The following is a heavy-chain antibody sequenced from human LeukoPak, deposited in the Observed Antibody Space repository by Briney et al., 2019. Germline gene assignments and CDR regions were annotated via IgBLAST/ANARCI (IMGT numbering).Heavy chain of an antibody. D-gene: IGHD6-19*01. CDR1: GGSISSSSYY. CDR2: IYYSGST. J-gene: IGHJ6*03. Sequence: PSETLSLTCTVSGGSISSSSYYWGWLRQPPGKGLEWIGSIYYSGSTYYNPSLKSRVTISVDTSKNQFSLKLSSVTAADTAVYYCAGGDSSGWVYYYYYMDVWGKGTTVTVSS. CDR3: AGGDSSGWVYYYYYMDV. V-gene: IGHV4-39*01.